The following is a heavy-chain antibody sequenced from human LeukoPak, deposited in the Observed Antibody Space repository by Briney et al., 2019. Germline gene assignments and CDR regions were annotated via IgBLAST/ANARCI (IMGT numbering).Heavy chain of an antibody. CDR1: GFTFSGYS. J-gene: IGHJ4*02. V-gene: IGHV3-21*01. Sequence: GGSLRLSCAASGFTFSGYSMNWVRQAPGKGLEWVSSISSSSSYIYYADSVKGRFTISRDNAKNSLYLQMNSLRAEDTAVYYCARAAYYDILTGYYIPEWEYYYFDYWGQGTLVTVSS. CDR3: ARAAYYDILTGYYIPEWEYYYFDY. D-gene: IGHD3-9*01. CDR2: ISSSSSYI.